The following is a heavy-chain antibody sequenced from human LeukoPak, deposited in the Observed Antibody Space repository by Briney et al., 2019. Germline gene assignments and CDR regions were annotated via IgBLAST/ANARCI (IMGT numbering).Heavy chain of an antibody. CDR3: ASLPSGRHLSIRH. D-gene: IGHD1-26*01. V-gene: IGHV3-7*01. Sequence: GGSLRLSCAASGFAFSSYWMSWVRQAPGKGLEWVANIKQDGSEKYYVDSVKGRFTISRDNAENSLYLQMNNLRAEDTAVYYCASLPSGRHLSIRHWGQGTLVTVSS. J-gene: IGHJ1*01. CDR2: IKQDGSEK. CDR1: GFAFSSYW.